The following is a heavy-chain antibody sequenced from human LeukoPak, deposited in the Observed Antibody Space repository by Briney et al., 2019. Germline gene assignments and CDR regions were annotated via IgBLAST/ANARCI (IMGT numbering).Heavy chain of an antibody. CDR3: ARDRYCSSGGCPLDY. Sequence: GGSLRLSCVASGFTFSSYWMSWVRQAPGKGLEWVSSITTSSSYIYYADSVKGRFTISRDNAKNSLYVQMISLRAEDTAVYYCARDRYCSSGGCPLDYWGQGTLVTVSS. V-gene: IGHV3-21*01. CDR1: GFTFSSYW. CDR2: ITTSSSYI. D-gene: IGHD2-15*01. J-gene: IGHJ4*02.